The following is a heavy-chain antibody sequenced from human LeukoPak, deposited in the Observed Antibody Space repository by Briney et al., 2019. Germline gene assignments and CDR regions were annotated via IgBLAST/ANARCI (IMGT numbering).Heavy chain of an antibody. CDR1: GGSFSGYY. V-gene: IGHV4-34*01. CDR2: INHSGST. Sequence: SETLSLTCAVYGGSFSGYYWSWIRQPPGKGLEWIGEINHSGSTNYNPSLKSRVTISVDMSKNQFSLKLSSVTAADTAVYYCARTSGYAGYYYFDYWGQGTLVTVSS. D-gene: IGHD3-9*01. CDR3: ARTSGYAGYYYFDY. J-gene: IGHJ4*02.